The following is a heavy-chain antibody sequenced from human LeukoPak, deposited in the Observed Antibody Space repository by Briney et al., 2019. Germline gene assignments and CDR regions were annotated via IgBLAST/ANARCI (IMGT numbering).Heavy chain of an antibody. V-gene: IGHV1-18*01. CDR2: ISAYNGNT. D-gene: IGHD6-6*01. CDR1: GYTFTSYG. J-gene: IGHJ5*02. CDR3: ARRKIIAAPYHWFDP. Sequence: EASVKVSCKASGYTFTSYGISWVRQAPGQGLEWMGWISAYNGNTNYAQKLQGRVTMTTDTSTSTAYMELRSLRSDDTAVYYCARRKIIAAPYHWFDPWGQGTLVTVSS.